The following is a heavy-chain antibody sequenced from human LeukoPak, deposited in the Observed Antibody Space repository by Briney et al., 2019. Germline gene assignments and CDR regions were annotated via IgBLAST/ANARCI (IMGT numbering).Heavy chain of an antibody. CDR2: IYYSGST. J-gene: IGHJ4*02. Sequence: PSESLSLTCTVSGGSISSYYWSWIRQPPRKGLAWIGYIYYSGSTNYDPSLKSRVTISVDTSKNQFSLKLSSVTAADTAVYYCARAGDGYKKSLDYWGQGTLVTVSS. CDR1: GGSISSYY. V-gene: IGHV4-59*01. D-gene: IGHD5-24*01. CDR3: ARAGDGYKKSLDY.